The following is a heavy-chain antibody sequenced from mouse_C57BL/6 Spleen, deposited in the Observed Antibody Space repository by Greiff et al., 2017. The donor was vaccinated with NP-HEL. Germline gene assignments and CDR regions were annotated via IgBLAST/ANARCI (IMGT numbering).Heavy chain of an antibody. CDR3: ARNFSTTVVAKGFDV. D-gene: IGHD1-1*01. J-gene: IGHJ1*03. Sequence: QVQLKESGPGLVQPSQSLSITCTVSGFSLTSYGVHWVCQSPGKGLEWLGVIWSGGSTDYNAAFISRLSISKDNSKSQVFFKMNRLQADDTALYSCARNFSTTVVAKGFDVWGTGTTVTVSS. CDR1: GFSLTSYG. CDR2: IWSGGST. V-gene: IGHV2-2*01.